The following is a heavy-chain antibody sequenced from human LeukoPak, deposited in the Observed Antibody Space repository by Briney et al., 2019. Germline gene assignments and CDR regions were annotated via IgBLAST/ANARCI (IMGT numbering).Heavy chain of an antibody. CDR2: ISGSGGST. CDR1: GFTFSSYA. D-gene: IGHD3-9*01. V-gene: IGHV3-23*01. Sequence: PGGSLRLSCAASGFTFSSYAMSWVRQAPGNGLEWVSAISGSGGSTYYADSVKGRFTISRDNSKNTLYLQMNSLRAEDTAVYYCVKYEESHILTPNWFDPWGQGTLVTVSS. J-gene: IGHJ5*02. CDR3: VKYEESHILTPNWFDP.